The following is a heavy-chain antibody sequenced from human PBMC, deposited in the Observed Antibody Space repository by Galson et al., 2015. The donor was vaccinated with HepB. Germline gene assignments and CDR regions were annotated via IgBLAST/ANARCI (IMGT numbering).Heavy chain of an antibody. CDR3: AKDRDCSSTSCPVDY. J-gene: IGHJ4*02. CDR1: GFTFSSYA. D-gene: IGHD2-2*01. V-gene: IGHV3-23*01. Sequence: SLRLSCAASGFTFSSYAMSWVRQAPGKGLEWVSAISGSGGSTYYADSVKGRFTISRDNSKNTLYLQMNSLRAEDTAVYYCAKDRDCSSTSCPVDYWGQGTLFTVSS. CDR2: ISGSGGST.